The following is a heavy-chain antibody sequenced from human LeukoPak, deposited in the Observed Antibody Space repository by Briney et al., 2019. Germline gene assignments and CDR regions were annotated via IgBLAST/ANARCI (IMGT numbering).Heavy chain of an antibody. CDR2: IYPDDSDT. Sequence: GESLKISCKASGYTFTDYWIGWVRQVPGKGLEWMGLIYPDDSDTRYTSSFQGQVAISADKSVNTAFLQWSSLKASDTAMYYCAKTYSYGSGTPADAFDIWGQGTMVTVSA. CDR3: AKTYSYGSGTPADAFDI. D-gene: IGHD3-10*01. V-gene: IGHV5-51*01. CDR1: GYTFTDYW. J-gene: IGHJ3*02.